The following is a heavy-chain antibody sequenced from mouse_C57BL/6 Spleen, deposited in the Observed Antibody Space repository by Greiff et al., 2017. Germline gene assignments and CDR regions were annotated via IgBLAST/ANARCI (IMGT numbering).Heavy chain of an antibody. Sequence: QVQLQPSGPELVKPGASVKISCKASGYAFSSSWMNWVKQRPGTGLEWIGRIYPGDGDTNYNGKFKGKATLTADKSSSTAYMQLSSLTSEDSAVYFCARAYYSNYDFDYWGQGTTLTVSS. CDR3: ARAYYSNYDFDY. CDR1: GYAFSSSW. V-gene: IGHV1-82*01. CDR2: IYPGDGDT. D-gene: IGHD2-5*01. J-gene: IGHJ2*01.